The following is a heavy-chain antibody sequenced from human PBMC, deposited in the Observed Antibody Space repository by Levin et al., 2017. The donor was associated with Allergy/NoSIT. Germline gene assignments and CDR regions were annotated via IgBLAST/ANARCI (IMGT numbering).Heavy chain of an antibody. CDR1: GGSVRSGSYY. Sequence: SQTLSLPCTVSGGSVRSGSYYWSWIRQPPGKGLEWIGYIYYSGSTNYNPSLKSRVTISVDTSKNQFSLKLSSVTAADTAVYYCARGRAAAANIGGGWFDPWGQGTLVTVSS. CDR3: ARGRAAAANIGGGWFDP. V-gene: IGHV4-61*01. J-gene: IGHJ5*02. D-gene: IGHD6-13*01. CDR2: IYYSGST.